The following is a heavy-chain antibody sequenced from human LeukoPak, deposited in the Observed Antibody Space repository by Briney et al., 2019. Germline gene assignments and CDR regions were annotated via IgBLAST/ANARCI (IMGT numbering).Heavy chain of an antibody. J-gene: IGHJ6*02. Sequence: SETLSLTCAVYGGSFSGYYWSWIRQPPGKGLEWIGEINHSGSTNYNPSLKSRVTISVDTSKNQFSLKLSSVTAADTPVYYCARSARDYYGSGSYPHYYYYYGMDVWGQGTTVTVSS. CDR3: ARSARDYYGSGSYPHYYYYYGMDV. CDR1: GGSFSGYY. CDR2: INHSGST. V-gene: IGHV4-34*01. D-gene: IGHD3-10*01.